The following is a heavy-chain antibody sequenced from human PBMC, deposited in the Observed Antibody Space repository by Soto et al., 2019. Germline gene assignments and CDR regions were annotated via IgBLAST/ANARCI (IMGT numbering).Heavy chain of an antibody. CDR2: ISYDGSNK. CDR1: GFTFSTYG. Sequence: LRLSCAASGFTFSTYGMHWVRQAPGKGLEWVALISYDGSNKYYADSVKGRFTISRDNSKNTLYLQMNSLRAEDTAVYYCAKVGDGYNCDYWGQGTLVTVSS. D-gene: IGHD1-1*01. V-gene: IGHV3-30*18. CDR3: AKVGDGYNCDY. J-gene: IGHJ4*02.